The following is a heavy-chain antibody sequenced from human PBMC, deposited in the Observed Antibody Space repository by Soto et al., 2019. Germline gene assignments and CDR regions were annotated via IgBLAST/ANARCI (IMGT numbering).Heavy chain of an antibody. CDR1: GFTFSSYA. Sequence: QVQLVESGAGVVQPGRSLRLSCAASGFTFSSYAMHWVRQAPGKGLEWVAVISYDGSNKYYADSVKGRFTISRDNSKNTLYLQMNSLRAEDTAVYYCARDSVVAGTGWYFDLWGRGTLVTVSS. V-gene: IGHV3-30-3*01. D-gene: IGHD6-19*01. CDR3: ARDSVVAGTGWYFDL. J-gene: IGHJ2*01. CDR2: ISYDGSNK.